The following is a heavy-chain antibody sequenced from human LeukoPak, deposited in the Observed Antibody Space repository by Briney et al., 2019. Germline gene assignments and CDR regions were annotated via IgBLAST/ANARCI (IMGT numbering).Heavy chain of an antibody. J-gene: IGHJ6*02. CDR2: IWHNGNNK. CDR3: ARDPGHDDGMDV. CDR1: GFTFSNYG. D-gene: IGHD1-1*01. Sequence: PGGSLRLSCAASGFTFSNYGMHWVRQAPGKGLEWVAVIWHNGNNKYYGDSVKGRFTISRDNSKNTLYLQMNSLRAEDTAVYYCARDPGHDDGMDVWGQGTTVTVSS. V-gene: IGHV3-33*08.